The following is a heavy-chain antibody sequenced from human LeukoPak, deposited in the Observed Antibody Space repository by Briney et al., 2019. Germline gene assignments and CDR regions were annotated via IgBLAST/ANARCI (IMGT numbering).Heavy chain of an antibody. Sequence: GSLRLSCAASGFTFDDYGMSWVRQAPGKGLEWVSGINWNGGSTGYADSVKGRFTISRDNAKNSLYLQMNSLRAEDTALYYCAKGNGYSYGRYYFDYWGQGTLVTVSS. J-gene: IGHJ4*02. CDR2: INWNGGST. V-gene: IGHV3-20*04. CDR3: AKGNGYSYGRYYFDY. D-gene: IGHD5-18*01. CDR1: GFTFDDYG.